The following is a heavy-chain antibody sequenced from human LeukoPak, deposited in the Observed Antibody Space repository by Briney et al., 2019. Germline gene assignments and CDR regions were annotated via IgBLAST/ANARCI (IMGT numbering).Heavy chain of an antibody. CDR2: INHSGST. J-gene: IGHJ4*02. D-gene: IGHD1-14*01. CDR1: GGSFSGYY. V-gene: IGHV4-34*01. CDR3: ARDEGRKPFDY. Sequence: SETLSLTCAVYGGSFSGYYWSWIRQPPGKGLEWIGEINHSGSTNYNPSLKSRVTISVDTSKNQFSLKLSSVTAADTAVYYCARDEGRKPFDYWGQGTLVTVSS.